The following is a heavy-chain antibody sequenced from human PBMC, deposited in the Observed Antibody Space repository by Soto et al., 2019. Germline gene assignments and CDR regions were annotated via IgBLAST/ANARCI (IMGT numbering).Heavy chain of an antibody. J-gene: IGHJ6*02. CDR2: RDNSGST. V-gene: IGHV4-31*03. CDR3: ARDLLSGGYESYYYYGMDV. Sequence: QVQLQESGPGLVKPSQTLSLTCTFSGGSISNGDYYWSWIRQHPGKGLEWIGYRDNSGSTYYNPSLQSRVSIAVNKFNNQFSLKLRSVTAADTAVYYCARDLLSGGYESYYYYGMDVWGQGTTVTVSS. CDR1: GGSISNGDYY. D-gene: IGHD5-12*01.